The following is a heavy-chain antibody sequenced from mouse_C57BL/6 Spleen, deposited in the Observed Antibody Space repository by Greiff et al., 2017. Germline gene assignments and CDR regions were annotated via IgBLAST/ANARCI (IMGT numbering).Heavy chain of an antibody. V-gene: IGHV10-1*01. Sequence: EVMLVESGGGLVQPKGSLKLSCAASGFSFNTYAMNWVRQAPGKGLEWVARIRSKSNNYATYYADSVKDRFTISRDDSESMLYLQMNNLKTEDTAMYYCVRHGYYDGFDYWGQGTTLTVSS. CDR3: VRHGYYDGFDY. J-gene: IGHJ2*01. CDR1: GFSFNTYA. D-gene: IGHD2-3*01. CDR2: IRSKSNNYAT.